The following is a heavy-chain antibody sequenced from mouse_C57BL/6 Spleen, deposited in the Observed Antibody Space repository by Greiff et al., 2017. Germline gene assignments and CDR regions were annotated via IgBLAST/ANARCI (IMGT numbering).Heavy chain of an antibody. CDR3: ARGLIYDGYYYAMDD. D-gene: IGHD2-3*01. V-gene: IGHV1-80*01. CDR1: GYAFSGYW. J-gene: IGHJ4*01. Sequence: QVQLQQSGAELVKPGASVKISCKASGYAFSGYWMNWVKQRPGKGLEWIGQIDPGDGDTNYNGKFKGKATLTADTSSTTAYLQLSSLTSEDSAVYFCARGLIYDGYYYAMDDWGQGTSVTVAS. CDR2: IDPGDGDT.